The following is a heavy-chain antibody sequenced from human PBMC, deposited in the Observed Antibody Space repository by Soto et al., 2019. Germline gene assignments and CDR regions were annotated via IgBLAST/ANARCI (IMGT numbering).Heavy chain of an antibody. Sequence: QVQLVQSGSEVKKPGSSVKVSCKASGGTFSIYTISWVRQAPGQGLEWMGRVIPIFDVTSYAQRFQGRVTIXAXKXTTTAYMERSSLRSEDTAVYYCARDRDNSNWPNFDYWGQGTLVTVSS. CDR2: VIPIFDVT. J-gene: IGHJ4*02. CDR3: ARDRDNSNWPNFDY. CDR1: GGTFSIYT. V-gene: IGHV1-69*02. D-gene: IGHD6-13*01.